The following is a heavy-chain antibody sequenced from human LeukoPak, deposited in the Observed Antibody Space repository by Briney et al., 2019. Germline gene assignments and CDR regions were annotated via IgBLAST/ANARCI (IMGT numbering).Heavy chain of an antibody. CDR3: ARDRYYYDSSGYSLFDY. CDR1: VWSITSYY. CDR2: IHTTGST. V-gene: IGHV4-4*07. Sequence: SQTLSLTCTVSVWSITSYYWSSIRQPAWKGREGMGRIHTTGSTNSNTHLKSRVTLSVDTSKTQFSLKLSSVTDADTAVYFCARDRYYYDSSGYSLFDYWGQGTLVTVSS. D-gene: IGHD3-22*01. J-gene: IGHJ4*02.